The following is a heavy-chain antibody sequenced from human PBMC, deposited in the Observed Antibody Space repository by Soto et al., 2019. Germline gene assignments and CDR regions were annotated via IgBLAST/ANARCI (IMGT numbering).Heavy chain of an antibody. Sequence: ASVKVSCKASGYTFTGYYMHWVRQAPGQGLEWMGWINPNSGGTNYAQKFQGWVTMTRDTSISTAYMELSRLRSDDTAVYYCARDGYYYGSGSLDYWGQGTLVTVSS. J-gene: IGHJ4*02. D-gene: IGHD3-10*01. CDR2: INPNSGGT. CDR3: ARDGYYYGSGSLDY. V-gene: IGHV1-2*04. CDR1: GYTFTGYY.